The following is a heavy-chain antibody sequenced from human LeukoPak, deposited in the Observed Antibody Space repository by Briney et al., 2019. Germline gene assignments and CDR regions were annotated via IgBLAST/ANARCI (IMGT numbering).Heavy chain of an antibody. CDR3: ARVRRVGATPTYNWFDP. Sequence: SETLSLTCTVSGDSINSLDLWSWVRQPPGKGLEWIGEMYLSGTTHSNPSVKSRVTISVDTSKNQFSLKLSSVTAADTAVYYCARVRRVGATPTYNWFDPWGQGTLVTVSS. J-gene: IGHJ5*02. D-gene: IGHD1-26*01. CDR2: MYLSGTT. V-gene: IGHV4-4*02. CDR1: GDSINSLDL.